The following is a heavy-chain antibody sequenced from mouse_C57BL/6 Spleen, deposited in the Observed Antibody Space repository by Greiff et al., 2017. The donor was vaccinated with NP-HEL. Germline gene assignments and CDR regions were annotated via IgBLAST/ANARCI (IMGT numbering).Heavy chain of an antibody. D-gene: IGHD1-1*01. CDR1: GYSFTGYF. CDR2: INPYNGDT. CDR3: ARQRDYYGRNFDY. Sequence: VQLQHSGPELVKPGDSVKISCKASGYSFTGYFMNWVMQSHGKSLEWIGRINPYNGDTFYNQKFKGKATLTVDKSSSTAHMELRSLTSEDSAVYYCARQRDYYGRNFDYWGQGTTLTVSS. V-gene: IGHV1-20*01. J-gene: IGHJ2*01.